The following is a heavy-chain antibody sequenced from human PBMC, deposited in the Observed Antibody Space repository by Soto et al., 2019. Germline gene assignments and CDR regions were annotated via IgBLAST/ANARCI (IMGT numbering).Heavy chain of an antibody. CDR1: GYTFTSYA. J-gene: IGHJ5*02. Sequence: GASVKVSCKASGYTFTSYAMPWVRQAPGQRLEWMGWINAGNGNTKYSQKFQGRVTITRDTSASTAYMELSSLRSEDTAVYYCARIADSGYEGMNWFDPWGQGTLVTVSS. V-gene: IGHV1-3*01. D-gene: IGHD5-12*01. CDR3: ARIADSGYEGMNWFDP. CDR2: INAGNGNT.